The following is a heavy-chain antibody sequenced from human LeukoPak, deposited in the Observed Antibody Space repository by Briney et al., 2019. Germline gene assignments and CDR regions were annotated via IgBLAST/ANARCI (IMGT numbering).Heavy chain of an antibody. V-gene: IGHV3-23*01. CDR3: AKREYQLLYSDWFDP. Sequence: GGSLRLSCAASGFTFSSYAMSWVHQAPGKGLEWVSAISGSGGSTYYADSVKGRFTISRDNSKNTLYLQMNSLRAEDTAVYYCAKREYQLLYSDWFDPWGQGTLVTVSS. CDR2: ISGSGGST. D-gene: IGHD2-2*02. J-gene: IGHJ5*02. CDR1: GFTFSSYA.